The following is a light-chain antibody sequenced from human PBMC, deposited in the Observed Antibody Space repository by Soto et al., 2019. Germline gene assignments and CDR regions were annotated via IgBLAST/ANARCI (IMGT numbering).Light chain of an antibody. CDR2: EVN. CDR3: ATWDGSLPGEV. J-gene: IGLJ2*01. V-gene: IGLV2-23*02. CDR1: SSDVGSYNL. Sequence: QSVLTQPASVSGSPGQSITISCTGTSSDVGSYNLVSWYQQHPGKAPRLIIYEVNKRPSGVSNVFSGSKSGNTASLTISGLQAEDEADYYCATWDGSLPGEVFGGGTKLTVL.